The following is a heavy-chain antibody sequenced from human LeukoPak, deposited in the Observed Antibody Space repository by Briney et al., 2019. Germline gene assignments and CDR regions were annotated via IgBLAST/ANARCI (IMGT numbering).Heavy chain of an antibody. J-gene: IGHJ4*02. CDR1: GFTFSGYS. V-gene: IGHV3-23*01. CDR2: ISGSGGST. D-gene: IGHD3-3*01. CDR3: AKGGRTTIFGVVITHFDY. Sequence: PGGSLRLSCAASGFTFSGYSMNWVRQAPGKGLEWVSAISGSGGSTYYADSVKGRFTISRDNSKNTLYLQMNSLRAEDTAVYYCAKGGRTTIFGVVITHFDYWGQGTLVTVSS.